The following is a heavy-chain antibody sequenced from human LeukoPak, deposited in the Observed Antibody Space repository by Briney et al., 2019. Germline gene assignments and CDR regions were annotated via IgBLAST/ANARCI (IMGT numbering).Heavy chain of an antibody. D-gene: IGHD3-10*01. CDR3: ARAHYGSGSTVDY. Sequence: ASVKVSCKASGYTFTGYYIHWVRQAPGQGLEWMGWINPNSGGTNYAQKFQGRVTMTRDTSISTAYMELSRLRSDDTAVYYCARAHYGSGSTVDYWGQGTLVTVSS. CDR1: GYTFTGYY. V-gene: IGHV1-2*02. J-gene: IGHJ4*02. CDR2: INPNSGGT.